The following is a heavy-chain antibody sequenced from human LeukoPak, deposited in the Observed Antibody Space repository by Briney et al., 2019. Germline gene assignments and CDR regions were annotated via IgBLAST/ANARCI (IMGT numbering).Heavy chain of an antibody. CDR3: ARDVPWNYGSGSLRWFDP. Sequence: PGGSLRLSCAASGFTFSSNWMSWVRQAPGKGLEWVANIKQDGSEKYYVDSVKGRFTISRDNAKNSLYLQMNSLRAEDTAVYYCARDVPWNYGSGSLRWFDPWGQGTLVTVSS. J-gene: IGHJ5*02. CDR1: GFTFSSNW. V-gene: IGHV3-7*01. CDR2: IKQDGSEK. D-gene: IGHD3-10*01.